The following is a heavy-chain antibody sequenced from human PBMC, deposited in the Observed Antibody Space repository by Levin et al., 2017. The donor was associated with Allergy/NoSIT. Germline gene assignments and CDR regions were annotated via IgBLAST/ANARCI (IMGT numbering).Heavy chain of an antibody. D-gene: IGHD2-2*03. CDR3: AREDGSTFDF. CDR2: IYYSGST. J-gene: IGHJ4*02. Sequence: SETPSLTCTVSGGSISGGGYHWTWIRQHPEKGLEWIGYIYYSGSTFYNPSLKSRLMISVDTSKNQFSLNVSSVTAADTAVYYCAREDGSTFDFWGQGALVTV. V-gene: IGHV4-31*03. CDR1: GGSISGGGYH.